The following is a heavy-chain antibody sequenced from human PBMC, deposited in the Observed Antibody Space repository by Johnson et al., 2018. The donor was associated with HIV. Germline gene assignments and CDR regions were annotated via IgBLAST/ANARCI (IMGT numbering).Heavy chain of an antibody. CDR3: AREVRLGYCSGGSCYGDALDI. CDR1: GFTFSSYT. D-gene: IGHD2-15*01. V-gene: IGHV3-30*04. Sequence: QVQLVESGGGVVQPGRSLRLSCVVSGFTFSSYTMHWVRQAPGKGLEWVAVISYDGSNKYFADSVKGRFTISRDISKNSLYLQMNSLRAEDTALYYCAREVRLGYCSGGSCYGDALDIWGQGTMVTVSS. J-gene: IGHJ3*02. CDR2: ISYDGSNK.